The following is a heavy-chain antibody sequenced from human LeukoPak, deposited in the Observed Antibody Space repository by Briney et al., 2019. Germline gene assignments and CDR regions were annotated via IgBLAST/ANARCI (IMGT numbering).Heavy chain of an antibody. CDR1: GGSLSSFY. CDR2: IYTTGST. V-gene: IGHV4-4*07. CDR3: ARGGTVNYYYMDV. J-gene: IGHJ6*03. Sequence: PSETLSLTCTVSGGSLSSFYWSWIRQPAGKGLEWIWRIYTTGSTKYNPSLKSRVTMSVDTSKNQFCLMLSSVTGADTAVYYCARGGTVNYYYMDVCGKGTTVTVSS. D-gene: IGHD4-11*01.